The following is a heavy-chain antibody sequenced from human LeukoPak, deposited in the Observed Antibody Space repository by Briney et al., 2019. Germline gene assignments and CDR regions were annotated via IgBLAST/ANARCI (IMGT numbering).Heavy chain of an antibody. J-gene: IGHJ4*02. CDR3: ARDRWSSGLLYYFDY. CDR1: GGSISSYY. V-gene: IGHV4-4*07. D-gene: IGHD6-19*01. CDR2: IYTSGST. Sequence: SETLSLTCTASGGSISSYYWSWIRQPAGKGLEWIGRIYTSGSTNYNPSLKSRVTMSVDTSKNQFSLKLSSVTAADTAVYYCARDRWSSGLLYYFDYWGQGTLVTVSS.